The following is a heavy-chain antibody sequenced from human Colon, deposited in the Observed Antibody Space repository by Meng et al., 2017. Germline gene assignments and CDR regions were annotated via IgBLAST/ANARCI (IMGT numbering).Heavy chain of an antibody. CDR1: GASLSSSTYY. D-gene: IGHD2-2*02. J-gene: IGHJ4*02. CDR3: ARRLYTRPPGDFDF. CDR2: IYFSGTT. Sequence: ETLSLTCSVSGASLSSSTYYWGWIRQPPGKGLEWIGTIYFSGTTYYSPSLKSRVNISLDTSKNQFSLNLSSVTAADTAIYYCARRLYTRPPGDFDFWGQGTLVTVSS. V-gene: IGHV4-39*07.